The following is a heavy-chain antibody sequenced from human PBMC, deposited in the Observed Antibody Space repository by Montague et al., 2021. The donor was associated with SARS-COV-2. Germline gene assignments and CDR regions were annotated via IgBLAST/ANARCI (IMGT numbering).Heavy chain of an antibody. CDR1: GVSISSYY. CDR2: VHYTGST. D-gene: IGHD5/OR15-5a*01. V-gene: IGHV4-59*04. CDR3: AGYDRGGTDASPVYALDV. Sequence: SETLSLTCTVSGVSISSYYWTRIRQPPGKTLEWIGYVHYTGSTNFISSLKSRVTMSLDTSKNQFSLRLSSVIAADTAVYYCAGYDRGGTDASPVYALDVWGQGTTVTVSS. J-gene: IGHJ6*02.